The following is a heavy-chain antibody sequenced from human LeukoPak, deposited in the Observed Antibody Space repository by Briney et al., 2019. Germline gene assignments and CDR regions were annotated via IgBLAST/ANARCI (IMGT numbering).Heavy chain of an antibody. V-gene: IGHV3-33*01. CDR1: GFTFSSYG. D-gene: IGHD3-10*01. Sequence: GRSLRLSCAASGFTFSSYGMHWVRQAPGKGLEWVADIWYDGSNKYYADSVKGRFTISRDNSKNTLYLQMNSLRAEDTAVYYCARELSGSGSYYEGYFDYWGRGTLVTVSS. CDR3: ARELSGSGSYYEGYFDY. CDR2: IWYDGSNK. J-gene: IGHJ4*02.